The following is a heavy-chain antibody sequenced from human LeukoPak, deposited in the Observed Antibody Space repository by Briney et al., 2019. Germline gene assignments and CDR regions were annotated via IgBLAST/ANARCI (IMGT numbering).Heavy chain of an antibody. Sequence: SETLSLTCVVHGGSFSGDFWSWIRQPPGRGLEWIGEINHSGRTNYNPSLKSRVTISVDTSKNQFSLKLSSVTAADTAVYYCAREGFGELSHFDYWGQGTLVTVSS. CDR3: AREGFGELSHFDY. D-gene: IGHD3-10*01. V-gene: IGHV4-34*01. J-gene: IGHJ4*02. CDR2: INHSGRT. CDR1: GGSFSGDF.